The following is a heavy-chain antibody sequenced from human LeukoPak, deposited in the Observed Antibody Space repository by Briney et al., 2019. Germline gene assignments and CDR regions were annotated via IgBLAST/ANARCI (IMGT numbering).Heavy chain of an antibody. CDR1: GYTFTSYG. CDR3: ARALGYCSGGSCYGWFDP. Sequence: ASVKVSCKASGYTFTSYGISWVRQAPGQGLEWMGWINPNSGGTNYAQKFQGRVTMTRDTSISTAYMELSRLRSDDTAVYYCARALGYCSGGSCYGWFDPWGQGTLVTVSS. V-gene: IGHV1-2*02. D-gene: IGHD2-15*01. CDR2: INPNSGGT. J-gene: IGHJ5*02.